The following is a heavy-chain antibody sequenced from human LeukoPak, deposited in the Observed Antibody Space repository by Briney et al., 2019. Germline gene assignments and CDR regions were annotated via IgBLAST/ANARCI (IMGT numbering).Heavy chain of an antibody. CDR3: ARLGDGSGSGGLAYFDY. V-gene: IGHV4-39*01. Sequence: PSETLSLTCTVSGGSISSSGYYWGWIRQPPGKGLEWIGSIYYSGSTYYNPSLKSRVTISADTSKNQFSLKLTSVTAADTAVFYCARLGDGSGSGGLAYFDYWGQGTLVTVSS. CDR1: GGSISSSGYY. J-gene: IGHJ4*02. D-gene: IGHD3-10*01. CDR2: IYYSGST.